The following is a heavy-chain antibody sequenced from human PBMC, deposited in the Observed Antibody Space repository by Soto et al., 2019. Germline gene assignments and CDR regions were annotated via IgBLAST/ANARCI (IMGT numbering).Heavy chain of an antibody. CDR3: ARDSSSGWLDFDY. V-gene: IGHV3-21*01. CDR1: GFTFSSYS. CDR2: ISSSSSYI. J-gene: IGHJ4*02. Sequence: GWSLRLSCAASGFTFSSYSMNWVRQAPGKGLEWVSSISSSSSYIYYADSVKGRFTISRDNAKNSLYLQMNSLRAEDTAVYYCARDSSSGWLDFDYWGQGTLVTVSS. D-gene: IGHD6-19*01.